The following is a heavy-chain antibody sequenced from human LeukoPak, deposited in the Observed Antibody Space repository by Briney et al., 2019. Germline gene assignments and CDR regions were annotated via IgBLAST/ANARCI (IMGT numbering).Heavy chain of an antibody. CDR2: IYYTGST. CDR1: GDPISSGGYF. V-gene: IGHV4-31*03. D-gene: IGHD3-22*01. Sequence: SETLSLTCTVSGDPISSGGYFWSWIRQHPGKGLEWIGYIYYTGSTYYNPSLKSRVTISVDTSKNQFSLKLSSVTAADTAVYYCTRDGPRSSGYPDNWGQGALVTVSS. J-gene: IGHJ4*02. CDR3: TRDGPRSSGYPDN.